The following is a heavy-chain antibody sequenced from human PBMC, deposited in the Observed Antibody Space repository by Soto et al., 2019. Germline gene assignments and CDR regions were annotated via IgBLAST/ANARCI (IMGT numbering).Heavy chain of an antibody. Sequence: SETLSLTCAVYGGSFSGYYWSWIRQPPGKGLEWIGEINHSGSTNYNPSLKSRVTISVDTSKNQFSLKLSSVTAADTAVYYCARGRRYYYGSGSYSRGLDYWGQGILVTVSS. D-gene: IGHD3-10*01. V-gene: IGHV4-34*01. J-gene: IGHJ4*02. CDR1: GGSFSGYY. CDR3: ARGRRYYYGSGSYSRGLDY. CDR2: INHSGST.